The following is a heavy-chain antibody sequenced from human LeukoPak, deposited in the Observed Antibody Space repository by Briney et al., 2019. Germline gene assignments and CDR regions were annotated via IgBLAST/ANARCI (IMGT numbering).Heavy chain of an antibody. D-gene: IGHD5-18*01. CDR1: GLSISSNS. V-gene: IGHV3-74*01. Sequence: GAPLRLSCAASGLSISSNSMHWVRQGPGKGLVWVSRIFIDGSGTSYADSVKGRFTISRDNAKNTLYLQMNSLRVEDTAVYYCAIGDKYGYPKWGQGTLVTAST. J-gene: IGHJ4*02. CDR3: AIGDKYGYPK. CDR2: IFIDGSGT.